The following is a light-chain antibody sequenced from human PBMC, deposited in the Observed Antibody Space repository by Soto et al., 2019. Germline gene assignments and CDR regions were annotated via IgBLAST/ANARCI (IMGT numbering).Light chain of an antibody. Sequence: DIQMTQSPSTLSASVGDRVTITCRASQSISSWLAWYQQKPGKAPKLLIYDASSLESGVPSTFSGRGSGTEFTLTISSLQPDDFATYYCQQYNSYPLTLGAGTKG. CDR2: DAS. J-gene: IGKJ4*01. CDR3: QQYNSYPLT. CDR1: QSISSW. V-gene: IGKV1-5*01.